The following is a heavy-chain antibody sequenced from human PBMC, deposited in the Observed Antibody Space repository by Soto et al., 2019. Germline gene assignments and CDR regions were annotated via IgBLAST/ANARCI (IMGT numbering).Heavy chain of an antibody. CDR1: GDSVSSNSAA. Sequence: SPTLSLTCAISGDSVSSNSAAWHWIRQSPSRGLEWLGRTYYRSKWYNDYAVSVKSRITINPDTSKNQFSLQLNSVTPEDTAVYYCARSDAKAYYDSSGYYSASHYFDYWGQGTLVTVSS. CDR2: TYYRSKWYN. D-gene: IGHD3-22*01. CDR3: ARSDAKAYYDSSGYYSASHYFDY. J-gene: IGHJ4*02. V-gene: IGHV6-1*01.